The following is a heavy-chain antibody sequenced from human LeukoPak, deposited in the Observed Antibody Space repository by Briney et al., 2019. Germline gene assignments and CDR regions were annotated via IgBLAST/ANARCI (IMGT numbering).Heavy chain of an antibody. D-gene: IGHD6-19*01. CDR3: ARVNMSGSGWYFGGRPAGMDV. V-gene: IGHV3-7*01. J-gene: IGHJ6*02. CDR1: GLTFSGYD. CDR2: IKQDGSEK. Sequence: GGSLRLSCAASGLTFSGYDMHWVRQAPGKGLEWVANIKQDGSEKYYVDSVKGRFTISRDNAKNSLYLQMNSLRAEDTAVYYCARVNMSGSGWYFGGRPAGMDVWGQGTTVTVSS.